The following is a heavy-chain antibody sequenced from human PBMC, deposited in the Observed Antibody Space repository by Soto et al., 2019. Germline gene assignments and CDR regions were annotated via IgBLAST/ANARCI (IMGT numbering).Heavy chain of an antibody. CDR3: ARGRDGDY. CDR1: GYTFTSYG. D-gene: IGHD6-6*01. Sequence: QVHLVQSGAEVKKPGASVKVSCKGSGYTFTSYGITWVRQAPGQGLEWMGWISAHNGNTNYAQKLQGRVTVTRDTPTSTAYRELRSLRSDDTAVYYCARGRDGDYWGQGALVTVSS. V-gene: IGHV1-18*01. J-gene: IGHJ4*02. CDR2: ISAHNGNT.